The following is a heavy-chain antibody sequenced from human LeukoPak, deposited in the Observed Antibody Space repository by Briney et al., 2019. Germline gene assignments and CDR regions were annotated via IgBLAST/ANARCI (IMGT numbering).Heavy chain of an antibody. CDR1: GGSISSGDYY. Sequence: SETLSLTCTVSGGSISSGDYYWSWIRQPPGTGLEWIGYIYYSGSTYYNPSLKSRVTISVGTSKNQFSLKLSSVTAADTAVYYCARTLSYYYDSSGYYRYFDYWGQGTLVTVSS. D-gene: IGHD3-22*01. CDR3: ARTLSYYYDSSGYYRYFDY. V-gene: IGHV4-30-4*01. J-gene: IGHJ4*02. CDR2: IYYSGST.